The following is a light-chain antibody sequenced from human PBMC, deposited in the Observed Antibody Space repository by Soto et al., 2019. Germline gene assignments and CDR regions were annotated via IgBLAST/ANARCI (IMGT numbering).Light chain of an antibody. CDR1: QSLSVG. J-gene: IGKJ1*01. CDR3: QQDDTYPWT. V-gene: IGKV1-5*01. Sequence: DIQMTQSPSLLSASVGDGVTITCRASQSLSVGLAWYQQKPGRAPNLLIYDAFTLEDGVPSRFSGSGTGTEFTLTISSLQPSDFATYYCQQDDTYPWTFGQGTKVDIK. CDR2: DAF.